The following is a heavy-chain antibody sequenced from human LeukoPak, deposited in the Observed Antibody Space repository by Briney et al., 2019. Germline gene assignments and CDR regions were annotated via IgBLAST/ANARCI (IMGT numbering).Heavy chain of an antibody. CDR1: GGSISSYY. J-gene: IGHJ4*02. CDR2: IYYSGST. D-gene: IGHD3-10*01. CDR3: ARENSRSRFGEPPFDY. V-gene: IGHV4-59*12. Sequence: PSETLSLTCTVSGGSISSYYWSWIRQPPGKGLEWIGYIYYSGSTYYNPSLKSRVTISVDTSKNQFSLKLSSVTAADTAVYYCARENSRSRFGEPPFDYWGQGTLVTVSS.